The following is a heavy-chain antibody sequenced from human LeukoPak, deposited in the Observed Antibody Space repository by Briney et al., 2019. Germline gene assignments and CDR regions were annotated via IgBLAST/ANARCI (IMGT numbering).Heavy chain of an antibody. Sequence: SQTLSLTCAISGDIVSINSAAWNWIRQSPSRGLEWLGRTYQRSKWYNDYAVSVKSRITINPDISKNQFSLQLNSVTPEDTAVYYCARSPSPYSSGWYSDYWGQGTLVTVSS. J-gene: IGHJ4*02. CDR3: ARSPSPYSSGWYSDY. CDR2: TYQRSKWYN. V-gene: IGHV6-1*01. D-gene: IGHD6-19*01. CDR1: GDIVSINSAA.